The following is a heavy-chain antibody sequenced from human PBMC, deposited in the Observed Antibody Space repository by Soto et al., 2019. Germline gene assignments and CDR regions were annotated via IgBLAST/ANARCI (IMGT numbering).Heavy chain of an antibody. D-gene: IGHD2-15*01. CDR2: INPSNGKT. CDR3: VRGLKWRDSYY. Sequence: GASVKVSCKASGYTFTGYVIHWVRQAPGQGLEWMGWINPSNGKTTYAQKLQGRVTMTRDTSTSTAYMDLITLRSDDTAIYYCVRGLKWRDSYYWGQGTPVTVSS. V-gene: IGHV1-2*02. J-gene: IGHJ4*02. CDR1: GYTFTGYV.